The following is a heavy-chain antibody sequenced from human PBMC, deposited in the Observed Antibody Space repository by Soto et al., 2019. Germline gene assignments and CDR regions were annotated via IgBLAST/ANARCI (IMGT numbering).Heavy chain of an antibody. J-gene: IGHJ4*02. CDR1: GFTFSSYA. CDR3: ARGVDNRGGDCYSFDY. CDR2: ISYDGSNK. V-gene: IGHV3-30*04. D-gene: IGHD2-21*02. Sequence: GGSLRLSCAASGFTFSSYAMHWVRQAPGKGLEWVAAISYDGSNKYYADSVKGRFTISRDNSKNTLYLQMNSLRAEDTDLYYGARGVDNRGGDCYSFDYWGQGTLVTVSS.